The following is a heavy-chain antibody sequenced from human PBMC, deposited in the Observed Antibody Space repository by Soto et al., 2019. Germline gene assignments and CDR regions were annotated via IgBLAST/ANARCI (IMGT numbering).Heavy chain of an antibody. J-gene: IGHJ4*02. D-gene: IGHD3-22*01. CDR3: ARLLYDSRGYYYFDY. Sequence: QLQLQESGPGLVKPSETLSLTCTVSGGSISISSYYWGWIRQPPGKGLEWIGSVYYSGSTYDNPSFKSRITLSVDRSKSQFSLKLTSVTAADTAVYYCARLLYDSRGYYYFDYWGQGTLVTVSS. CDR2: VYYSGST. CDR1: GGSISISSYY. V-gene: IGHV4-39*01.